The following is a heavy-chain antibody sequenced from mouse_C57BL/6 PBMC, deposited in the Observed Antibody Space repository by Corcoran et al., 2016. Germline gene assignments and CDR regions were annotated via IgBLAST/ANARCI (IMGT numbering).Heavy chain of an antibody. J-gene: IGHJ2*01. CDR1: GYTFTTYG. V-gene: IGHV9-3*01. Sequence: QIQLVQSGPELKKPGETVKISCKASGYTFTTYGMSWVKQAPGKGLKWMGWINTYSGVPTYADDFKGRFAFSLETSASTAYLQINNLKNEDTATYFCARGIITTVVAPFDYWGQGTTLTVSS. CDR3: ARGIITTVVAPFDY. D-gene: IGHD1-1*01. CDR2: INTYSGVP.